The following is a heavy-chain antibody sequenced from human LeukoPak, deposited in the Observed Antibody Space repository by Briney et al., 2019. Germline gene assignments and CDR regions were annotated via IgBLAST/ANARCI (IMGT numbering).Heavy chain of an antibody. CDR2: IIPIFGTA. Sequence: PRASVKVSCKASGGTFSSYAISWVRQAPGQGLEWMGGIIPIFGTANYARKFQGRVTITTDESTSTAYMELSSLSSEDTAVYYCARRWGSSWSGAFDIWGQGTMVTVSS. J-gene: IGHJ3*02. CDR1: GGTFSSYA. D-gene: IGHD6-13*01. V-gene: IGHV1-69*05. CDR3: ARRWGSSWSGAFDI.